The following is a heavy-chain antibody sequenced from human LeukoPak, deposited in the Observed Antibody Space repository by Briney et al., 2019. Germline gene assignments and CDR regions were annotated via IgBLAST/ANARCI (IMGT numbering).Heavy chain of an antibody. Sequence: PSETLSLTCAVYGGSFSNYYWTWIRQPPGKGLEWIGYIYYSGSTNFNPSLKSRVTISVDTSKNQFSLKLSSVTAADTALYYCARGFTLFDPWGQGTLVTVSS. CDR1: GGSFSNYY. D-gene: IGHD2/OR15-2a*01. CDR2: IYYSGST. V-gene: IGHV4-59*01. CDR3: ARGFTLFDP. J-gene: IGHJ5*02.